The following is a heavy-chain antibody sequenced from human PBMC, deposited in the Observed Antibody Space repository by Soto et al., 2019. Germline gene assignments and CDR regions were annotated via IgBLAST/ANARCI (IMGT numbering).Heavy chain of an antibody. J-gene: IGHJ4*02. CDR3: ARGYTGIAAAGL. Sequence: QVQLQQWGAGLLKPSETLSLTCAVYGGSFSGYYWSWIRQPPGKGLEWIGEINHSGSTNYNPPLKSRVTISVDTSKNQFSLKLSSVTAADTAVYYCARGYTGIAAAGLWGQGTLVTVSS. D-gene: IGHD6-13*01. V-gene: IGHV4-34*01. CDR1: GGSFSGYY. CDR2: INHSGST.